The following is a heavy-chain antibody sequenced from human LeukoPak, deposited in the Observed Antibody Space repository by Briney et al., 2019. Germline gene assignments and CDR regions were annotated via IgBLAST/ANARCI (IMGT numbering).Heavy chain of an antibody. J-gene: IGHJ6*02. D-gene: IGHD4-17*01. CDR3: AREDPQTTVPEGLDV. CDR1: GGSISSYY. CDR2: IYFSGTT. Sequence: KPSETLSLTCAVSGGSISSYYWGWVRQSPGRGLEWVGYIYFSGTTNYNPSLKSRVTISVDTSKNQFSLKLTSVTAADTAVYYCAREDPQTTVPEGLDVWGQGTTVTVSS. V-gene: IGHV4-59*01.